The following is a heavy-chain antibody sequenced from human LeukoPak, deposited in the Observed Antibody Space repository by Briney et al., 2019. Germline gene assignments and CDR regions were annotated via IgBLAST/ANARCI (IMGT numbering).Heavy chain of an antibody. CDR3: ARDVGYCSSTSCYTWFDP. V-gene: IGHV1-2*02. D-gene: IGHD2-2*02. J-gene: IGHJ5*02. CDR2: INPNSGGT. CDR1: GYTFTGYY. Sequence: ASVKVSCKASGYTFTGYYMHWVRQAPGQGLEWMGWINPNSGGTNYAQKGRVTMTRDTSISTAYMELSRLRSDDTAVYYCARDVGYCSSTSCYTWFDPWGQGTLVTVSS.